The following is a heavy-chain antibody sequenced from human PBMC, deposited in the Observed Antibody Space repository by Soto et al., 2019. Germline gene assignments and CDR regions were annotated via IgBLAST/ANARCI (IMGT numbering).Heavy chain of an antibody. Sequence: ELQLVESGGGLVQPGGSLRLSCAASGFSISRHGMNWVRQAPGKGLEWVSSISSSSAYIYYADSVEGRFTISRDNAKNSLYLQRTSLRVEDTAVYCCVRDDILGSSIRCPLDAFDIWGQGTMVTVSS. CDR2: ISSSSAYI. J-gene: IGHJ3*02. CDR3: VRDDILGSSIRCPLDAFDI. CDR1: GFSISRHG. V-gene: IGHV3-21*01. D-gene: IGHD2-2*01.